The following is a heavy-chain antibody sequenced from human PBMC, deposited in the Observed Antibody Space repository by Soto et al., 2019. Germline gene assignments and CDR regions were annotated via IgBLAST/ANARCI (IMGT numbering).Heavy chain of an antibody. J-gene: IGHJ4*02. CDR3: AKVSRKGSAIDFDY. CDR2: VNPNNGDT. CDR1: GYTFSNYD. Sequence: QVQLVQTGAELKKPGASVKVSCKASGYTFSNYDMNWVRQATGQGPEWIGWVNPNNGDTGYAQKFQGRVTLTTDFSTTTAYMELTSLRSEDTGIYYCAKVSRKGSAIDFDYWGQGTLITVSS. V-gene: IGHV1-8*01. D-gene: IGHD3-10*01.